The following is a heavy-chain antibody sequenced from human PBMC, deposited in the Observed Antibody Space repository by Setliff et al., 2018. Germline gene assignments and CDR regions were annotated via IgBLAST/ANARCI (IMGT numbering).Heavy chain of an antibody. CDR2: ISGSGGST. CDR1: GFTFSSYA. V-gene: IGHV3-23*01. Sequence: GGSLRLSCAASGFTFSSYAMSWVRQAPGKGLEWVSVISGSGGSTYYADSVKGRFTISRDNSKNTLYLQMNSLRAEDTAVYYCAKGGEVLGYYLDYWGQGTLVTVSS. D-gene: IGHD3-22*01. J-gene: IGHJ4*02. CDR3: AKGGEVLGYYLDY.